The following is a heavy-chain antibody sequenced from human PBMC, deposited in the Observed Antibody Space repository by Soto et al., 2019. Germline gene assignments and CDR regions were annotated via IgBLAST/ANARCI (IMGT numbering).Heavy chain of an antibody. V-gene: IGHV4-34*01. CDR3: RGDRSYDTTYYYYGMDV. CDR1: GGSFSGYY. Sequence: PETLSLTCAVYGGSFSGYYWSWIRKPPGKGLEWIGEINHSGSTNYNPSLKSRVTISVDTSKNQFSLKLSSVTAADTAVYYCRGDRSYDTTYYYYGMDVWGQGTTVTVSS. J-gene: IGHJ6*02. D-gene: IGHD5-12*01. CDR2: INHSGST.